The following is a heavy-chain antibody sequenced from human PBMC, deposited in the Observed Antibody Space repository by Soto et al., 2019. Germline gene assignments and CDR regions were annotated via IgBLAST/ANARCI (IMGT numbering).Heavy chain of an antibody. V-gene: IGHV3-23*01. J-gene: IGHJ6*02. CDR3: AKSTDNGVDV. CDR2: ISGGGAST. CDR1: GFTFGSYA. Sequence: GGSLRLSCTASGFTFGSYAMSWVRQAPGEGLEWVSAISGGGASTYYADSVKGRFTISRDNSKNTLYLQMNSLRAEDTAVYYCAKSTDNGVDVWGQGTTVTVSS.